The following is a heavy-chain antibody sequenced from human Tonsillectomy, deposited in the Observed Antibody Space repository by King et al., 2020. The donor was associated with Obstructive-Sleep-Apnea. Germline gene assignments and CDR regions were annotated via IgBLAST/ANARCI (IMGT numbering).Heavy chain of an antibody. CDR3: ARSDIVVVVAKSDY. D-gene: IGHD2-15*01. J-gene: IGHJ4*02. Sequence: VQLVESGGGLVKPGGSLRLSCAASGFTFSSFSMNWVRQAPGKGLEGVSSISSSSSYIYYANSMKGRFTISRDNAKNSLYLQMNSLRAEDTAVYYCARSDIVVVVAKSDYWGQGTLVTVSS. CDR2: ISSSSSYI. CDR1: GFTFSSFS. V-gene: IGHV3-21*01.